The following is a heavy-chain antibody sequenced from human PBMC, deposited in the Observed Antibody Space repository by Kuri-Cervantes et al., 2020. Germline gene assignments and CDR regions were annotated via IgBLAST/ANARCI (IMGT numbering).Heavy chain of an antibody. CDR2: VNHSGST. D-gene: IGHD2-2*01. CDR1: GFTFSSYA. V-gene: IGHV4-34*01. J-gene: IGHJ3*02. CDR3: ARDGCSSTSCYYFSAFDI. Sequence: SETLSLTCAASGFTFSSYAMSWVRQPPGKGLEWIGEVNHSGSTNYNPSLKSRVTISEDTSKNQFSLKLSSVTAADTAVYYCARDGCSSTSCYYFSAFDIWGQGTMVTVSS.